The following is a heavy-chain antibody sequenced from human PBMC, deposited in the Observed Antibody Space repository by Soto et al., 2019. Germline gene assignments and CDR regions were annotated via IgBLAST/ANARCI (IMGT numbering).Heavy chain of an antibody. D-gene: IGHD6-6*01. V-gene: IGHV3-74*01. CDR2: INSDGSST. J-gene: IGHJ6*02. CDR1: GFAFSSYW. Sequence: PGGSLRLSCAASGFAFSSYWMHWVRQAPGKGLVWVSRINSDGSSTSYADSVKGRFTISRDNAKNTLYLQMNSLRAEDTAVYYCARDRAYSSSLLYYYYGMDVWGQGTTVTVSS. CDR3: ARDRAYSSSLLYYYYGMDV.